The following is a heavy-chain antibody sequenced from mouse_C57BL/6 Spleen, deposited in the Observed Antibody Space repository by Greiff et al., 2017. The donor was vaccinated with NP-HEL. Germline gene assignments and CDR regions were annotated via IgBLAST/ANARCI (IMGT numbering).Heavy chain of an antibody. V-gene: IGHV1-64*01. D-gene: IGHD2-14*01. CDR1: GYTFTSYW. CDR2: IHPNGGST. Sequence: QVQLQQPGAELVKPGASVKLSCKASGYTFTSYWMHWVKQRPGQGLEWIGMIHPNGGSTNYNAKFKSQDTLTVDKSSSTAYMQLSRLTSEDSAVYYCAEGWGYPPYWGQGTLVTVSA. CDR3: AEGWGYPPY. J-gene: IGHJ3*01.